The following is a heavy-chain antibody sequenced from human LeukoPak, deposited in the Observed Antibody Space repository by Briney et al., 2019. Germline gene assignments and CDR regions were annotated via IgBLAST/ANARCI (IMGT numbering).Heavy chain of an antibody. CDR1: GYTLTELS. CDR3: ATALPYYYDSSGYSWPSG. D-gene: IGHD3-22*01. J-gene: IGHJ4*02. Sequence: ASVKVSCKVSGYTLTELSMHWVRQAPGKGLEWMGGFDPEGGETIYAQKFQGRVTMTEDTSTDTAYMELSSLRSEDTAVYYCATALPYYYDSSGYSWPSGWGQGTLVTVSS. CDR2: FDPEGGET. V-gene: IGHV1-24*01.